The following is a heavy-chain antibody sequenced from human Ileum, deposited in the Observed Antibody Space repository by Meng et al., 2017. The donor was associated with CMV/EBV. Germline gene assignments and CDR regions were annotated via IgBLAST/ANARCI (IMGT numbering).Heavy chain of an antibody. J-gene: IGHJ6*02. CDR2: IRYDGSNK. CDR1: GFSFRGYG. V-gene: IGHV3-30*02. Sequence: GESLKISCAASGFSFRGYGMHWVRQAPGKGLEWVALIRYDGSNKFYAGSVQGRFTISRDNSKNTLYLQMHSLRAEDTAVYYCAQALVREGQQNLYGMDVWGQGTTVTVSS. CDR3: AQALVREGQQNLYGMDV. D-gene: IGHD3-10*01.